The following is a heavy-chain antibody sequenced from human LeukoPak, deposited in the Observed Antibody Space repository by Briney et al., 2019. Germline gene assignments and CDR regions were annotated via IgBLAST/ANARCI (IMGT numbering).Heavy chain of an antibody. CDR3: ARDGDYDFWSGYYDY. CDR1: GFTFSSYS. CDR2: ITSSSSII. V-gene: IGHV3-48*01. J-gene: IGHJ4*02. Sequence: GGSLRLSCAASGFTFSSYSMNWVRQAPGKGLEWVSYITSSSSIIYYADSVKGRFTISRDNAKNSLYLQMNSLRAEDTAVYYCARDGDYDFWSGYYDYWGQGTLVTVSS. D-gene: IGHD3-3*01.